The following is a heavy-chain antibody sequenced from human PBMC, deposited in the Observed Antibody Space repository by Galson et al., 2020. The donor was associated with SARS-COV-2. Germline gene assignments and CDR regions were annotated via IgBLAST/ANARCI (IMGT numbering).Heavy chain of an antibody. CDR1: GFTFSSYA. J-gene: IGHJ6*03. D-gene: IGHD6-6*01. Sequence: GESLKISCSASGFTFSSYAMHWVRQAPGKGLEYVSAISSNGGSTYYADSVKGRFTISRDNSKNTLYLQMSSLRAEDTAVYYCVKGSSGEYSSSRGYYYYYMDVWGKGTTVTVSS. CDR2: ISSNGGST. CDR3: VKGSSGEYSSSRGYYYYYMDV. V-gene: IGHV3-64D*06.